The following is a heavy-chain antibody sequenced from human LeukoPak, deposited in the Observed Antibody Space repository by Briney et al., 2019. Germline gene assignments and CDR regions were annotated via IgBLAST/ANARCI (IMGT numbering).Heavy chain of an antibody. CDR1: GFTFNAFG. CDR3: AKDWGYYDSSLYGDSF. CDR2: ICTTSGAI. J-gene: IGHJ4*02. V-gene: IGHV3-48*01. Sequence: PGGSLRLSCAASGFTFNAFGMNWVRQAPGKGLEWVSYICTTSGAIYYADSVKGRFTISRDNSKNTLYLQMNSLRAEDTAVYYCAKDWGYYDSSLYGDSFWGQGTLVTVSS. D-gene: IGHD3-22*01.